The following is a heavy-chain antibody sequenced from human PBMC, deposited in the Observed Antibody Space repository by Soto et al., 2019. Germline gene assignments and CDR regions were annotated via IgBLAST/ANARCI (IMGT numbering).Heavy chain of an antibody. D-gene: IGHD1-7*01. V-gene: IGHV4-59*03. Sequence: PXXTLSLPFTVSGGSIRNSYWRWIPQTPGKGLEWMGYIYYTGDTNYNPSLKSRVTISVDTSKNQFSLKLTSVTAADTAIYYCAKGGTAKLIYWGQGTQVTVSS. J-gene: IGHJ4*02. CDR1: GGSIRNSY. CDR2: IYYTGDT. CDR3: AKGGTAKLIY.